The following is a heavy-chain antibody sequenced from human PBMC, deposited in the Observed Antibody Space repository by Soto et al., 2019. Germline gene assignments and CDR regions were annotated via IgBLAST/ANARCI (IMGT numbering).Heavy chain of an antibody. J-gene: IGHJ4*02. D-gene: IGHD6-19*01. CDR1: GFTLSGYS. CDR2: VSHDGRNT. V-gene: IGHV3-30*18. Sequence: GGALRLSCAASGFTLSGYSMHWGRQAPGKGLEWVAVVSHDGRNTHYADSVKGRFTISRDSSKNTVSLEMTSLRAEDTAVYYCAKGGRQWLVTSDFNYWGQGALVTVS. CDR3: AKGGRQWLVTSDFNY.